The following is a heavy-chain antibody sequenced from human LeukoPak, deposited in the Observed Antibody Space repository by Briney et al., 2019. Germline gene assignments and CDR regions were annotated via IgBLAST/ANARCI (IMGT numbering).Heavy chain of an antibody. CDR1: GFSFSTWS. CDR2: INSSSRYI. J-gene: IGHJ4*02. Sequence: PGGSLRLSCAASGFSFSTWSVNWVRQAPGKGLEWVSSINSSSRYIYYADSVKGRFTISRDNAKNSLYLQMNSLRAEDTAVYYCARARQYYYGSGSLDSGDFDYWGQGTLVTVSS. V-gene: IGHV3-21*04. CDR3: ARARQYYYGSGSLDSGDFDY. D-gene: IGHD3-10*01.